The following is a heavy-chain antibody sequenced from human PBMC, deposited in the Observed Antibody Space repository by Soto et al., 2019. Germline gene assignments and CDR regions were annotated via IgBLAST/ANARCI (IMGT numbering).Heavy chain of an antibody. CDR3: ARDIGFDYVN. CDR2: IKEDGSEI. V-gene: IGHV3-7*01. D-gene: IGHD3-16*01. Sequence: GGSLRLSCAVSGFNVMSYWMSWVRQAPGKGLEWVASIKEDGSEIYYLYSVRGRFSISRDSAGNALHLTMNYLSAEDKGVYFCARDIGFDYVNWGQGTLVTVSS. J-gene: IGHJ4*02. CDR1: GFNVMSYW.